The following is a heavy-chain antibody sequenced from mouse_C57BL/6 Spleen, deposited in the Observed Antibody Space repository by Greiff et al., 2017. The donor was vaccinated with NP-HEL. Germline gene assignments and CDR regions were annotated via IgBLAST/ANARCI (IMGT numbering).Heavy chain of an antibody. CDR2: IYPGDGDT. CDR3: AREGENDYGAY. V-gene: IGHV1-82*01. Sequence: QVQLQQSGPELVKPGASVKISCKASGYAFSSSWMNWVKQRPGKGLEWIGRIYPGDGDTNYNGKFKGKATLTADKSSSTAYMQLSSLTSEDSAVYFCAREGENDYGAYWGQGTLVTVSA. J-gene: IGHJ3*01. D-gene: IGHD2-4*01. CDR1: GYAFSSSW.